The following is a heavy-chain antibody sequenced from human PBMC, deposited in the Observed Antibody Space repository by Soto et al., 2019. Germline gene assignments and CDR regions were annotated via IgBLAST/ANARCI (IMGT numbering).Heavy chain of an antibody. CDR3: TTDVLPFRGGDY. D-gene: IGHD2-15*01. J-gene: IGHJ4*02. V-gene: IGHV3-15*07. CDR2: IKSKTDGGTT. CDR1: GFTFNNAW. Sequence: EVQLVESGGGLVKPGGSLRLSCAVSGFTFNNAWMNWVRQAPGKGLEWVGHIKSKTDGGTTDYGASVKGRFTISRDDSKNMLYLQINRLRTEDTAVYYCTTDVLPFRGGDYWGRGTLVTVSS.